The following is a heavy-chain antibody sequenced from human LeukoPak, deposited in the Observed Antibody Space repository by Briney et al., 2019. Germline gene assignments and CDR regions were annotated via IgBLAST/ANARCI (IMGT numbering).Heavy chain of an antibody. D-gene: IGHD3-22*01. V-gene: IGHV4-34*01. CDR1: GGSISSYY. CDR3: ARAKNLRDSSGYYLAEYFQH. J-gene: IGHJ1*01. CDR2: INHSGST. Sequence: PSEALSLTCTVSGGSISSYYWSWIRQPPGKGLEWIGEINHSGSTNYNPSLKSRVTISVDTSKNQFSLKLSSVTAADTAVYYCARAKNLRDSSGYYLAEYFQHWGQGTLVTVSS.